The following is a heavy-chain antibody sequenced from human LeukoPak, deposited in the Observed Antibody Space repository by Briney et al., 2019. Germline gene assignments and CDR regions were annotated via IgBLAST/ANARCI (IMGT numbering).Heavy chain of an antibody. CDR3: ASFISLGGGRGY. V-gene: IGHV4-61*01. Sequence: SETLSLTCTVSGGSVSSGSYYWSWIRQPPGKGLEWIGHIYGSGSTNYNPSLKSRVTISVDTFQNQFSLKLSSVTAADTAVYYCASFISLGGGRGYWGQGTLVTVSS. CDR1: GGSVSSGSYY. CDR2: IYGSGST. J-gene: IGHJ4*02. D-gene: IGHD3-10*01.